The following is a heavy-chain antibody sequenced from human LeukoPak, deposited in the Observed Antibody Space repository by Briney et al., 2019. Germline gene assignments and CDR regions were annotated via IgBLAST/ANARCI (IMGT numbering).Heavy chain of an antibody. CDR3: ARSNFLYYFDY. J-gene: IGHJ4*02. Sequence: GGSLRLSCAASGFTFSSYEMNWVRQAPGKGLQWVSYISSSGSTIYYADSVKGRFTISRDNAKNSLYLQMNSLRAEDTAVYYCARSNFLYYFDYWGQGTLVTVPS. V-gene: IGHV3-48*03. CDR1: GFTFSSYE. CDR2: ISSSGSTI. D-gene: IGHD4/OR15-4a*01.